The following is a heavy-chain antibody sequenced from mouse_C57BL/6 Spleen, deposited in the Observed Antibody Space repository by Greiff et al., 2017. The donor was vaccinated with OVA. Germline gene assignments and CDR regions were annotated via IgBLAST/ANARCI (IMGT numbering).Heavy chain of an antibody. Sequence: EVKLEESGGGLVKPGGSLKLSCAASGFTFSSYAMSWVRQTPEKRLEWVATISDGGSYTYYPDNVKGRFTISRDNAKNNLYLQMSHLKSEDTAMYYCASYYGSSLYYYAMDYWGQGTSVTVSS. CDR1: GFTFSSYA. V-gene: IGHV5-4*03. D-gene: IGHD1-1*01. CDR2: ISDGGSYT. J-gene: IGHJ4*01. CDR3: ASYYGSSLYYYAMDY.